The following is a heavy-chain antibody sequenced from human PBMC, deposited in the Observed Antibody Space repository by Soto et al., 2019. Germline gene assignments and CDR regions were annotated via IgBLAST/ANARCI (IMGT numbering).Heavy chain of an antibody. CDR3: AKATYYYDSSGYYPFDY. CDR2: ISGSGGST. CDR1: GFTFSSYA. D-gene: IGHD3-22*01. J-gene: IGHJ4*02. V-gene: IGHV3-23*01. Sequence: PGGSLRLSCAASGFTFSSYAMSWVRQAPGKGLEWGSAISGSGGSTYYADSVKGRFTISRDNSKNTLYLQVNSLRAEDTAVYYCAKATYYYDSSGYYPFDYWGQGTLVTVSS.